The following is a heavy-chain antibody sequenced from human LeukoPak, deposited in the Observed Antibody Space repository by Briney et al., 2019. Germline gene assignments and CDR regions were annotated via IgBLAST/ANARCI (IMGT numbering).Heavy chain of an antibody. V-gene: IGHV4-4*07. CDR2: IYTSGTT. CDR3: ARVRDPRYNFFDS. D-gene: IGHD1-14*01. Sequence: SETLSLTCTVSGDSFSTYYWSWIRQSADKGLEWVGRIYTSGTTNYNPSLRSRVTMSIDTSNNCFSLKLTSVTAADTAVYYCARVRDPRYNFFDSWGQGTLVTVSS. J-gene: IGHJ4*02. CDR1: GDSFSTYY.